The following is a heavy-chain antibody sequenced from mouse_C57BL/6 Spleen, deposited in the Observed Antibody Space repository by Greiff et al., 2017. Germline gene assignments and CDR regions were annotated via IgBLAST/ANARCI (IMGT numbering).Heavy chain of an antibody. J-gene: IGHJ3*01. CDR3: ARDMVTTEFAY. D-gene: IGHD2-2*01. Sequence: EVMLVESGGGLVKPGGSLKLSCAASGFTFSDYGMHWVRQAPEKGLEWVAYISSGSSTIYYADTVKGRFTISRDKAKNTLFLQMTSLRSEDTAMYYCARDMVTTEFAYWGQGTLVTVSA. V-gene: IGHV5-17*01. CDR2: ISSGSSTI. CDR1: GFTFSDYG.